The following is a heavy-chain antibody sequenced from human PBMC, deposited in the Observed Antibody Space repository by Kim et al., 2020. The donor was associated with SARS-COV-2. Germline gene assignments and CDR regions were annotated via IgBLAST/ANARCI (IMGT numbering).Heavy chain of an antibody. V-gene: IGHV3-33*01. J-gene: IGHJ6*02. CDR3: ARDISGYYGMDV. D-gene: IGHD3-10*01. CDR1: GFTFSSYG. Sequence: GGSLRLSCAASGFTFSSYGMHWVRQAPGKGLEWVAVIWYDGSNKYYADSVKGRFTISRDNSKNTLYLQMNSLRAEDTAVYYCARDISGYYGMDVWAKGPRSPSP. CDR2: IWYDGSNK.